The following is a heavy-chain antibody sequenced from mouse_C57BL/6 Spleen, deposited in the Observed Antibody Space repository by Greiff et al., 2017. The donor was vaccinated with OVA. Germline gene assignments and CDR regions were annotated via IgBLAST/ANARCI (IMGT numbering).Heavy chain of an antibody. CDR2: IGPGSGST. J-gene: IGHJ4*01. D-gene: IGHD2-4*01. Sequence: QVQLQQSGAELVKPGASVKISCKASGYTFTDYYINWVKQRPGQGLEWIGKIGPGSGSTYYNEKFKGKATLTADKSSSTAYMQLSSLTSEDSAVYFCARSPYDYDERGYAMDYWGQGTSVTVSS. CDR1: GYTFTDYY. V-gene: IGHV1-77*01. CDR3: ARSPYDYDERGYAMDY.